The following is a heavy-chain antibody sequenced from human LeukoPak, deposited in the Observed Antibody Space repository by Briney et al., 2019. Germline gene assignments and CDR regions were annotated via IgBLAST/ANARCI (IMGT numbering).Heavy chain of an antibody. CDR1: GGSSSRHY. Sequence: PSETLSLTCTVSGGSSSRHYWSWIRQPPGKGLEWIGSIYYSGSTYYNPSLKSRVTISVDTSKNQFSLKLSSVTAADTAVYYCARDYYGSKYYGMDVWGQGTTVTVSS. D-gene: IGHD3-10*01. J-gene: IGHJ6*02. V-gene: IGHV4-59*11. CDR2: IYYSGST. CDR3: ARDYYGSKYYGMDV.